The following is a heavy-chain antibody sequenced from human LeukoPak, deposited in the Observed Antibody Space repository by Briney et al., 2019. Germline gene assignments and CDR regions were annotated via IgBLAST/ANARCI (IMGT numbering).Heavy chain of an antibody. V-gene: IGHV3-23*01. CDR2: ISGSGGST. CDR1: GFSLSSYA. J-gene: IGHJ4*02. D-gene: IGHD3-10*01. CDR3: AKRPPTYYYGSGSYYRDDYFDY. Sequence: PGGSLRLSCTVSGFSLSSYAMSWVRQAPGKGPEWVSAISGSGGSTYYADSVKGRFTISRDNSKNTLYLQMNSLRAEDTAVYYCAKRPPTYYYGSGSYYRDDYFDYWGQGTLVTVSS.